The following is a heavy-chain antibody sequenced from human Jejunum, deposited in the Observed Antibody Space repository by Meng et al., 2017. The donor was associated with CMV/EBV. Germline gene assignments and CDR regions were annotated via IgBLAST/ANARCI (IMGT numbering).Heavy chain of an antibody. J-gene: IGHJ6*02. D-gene: IGHD3-10*01. V-gene: IGHV3-49*02. CDR2: MRKKDYGGET. Sequence: VRQAPGKGLGWVGFMRKKDYGGETEYAALVKGRFTRSRDDAKSIVYLQMNSLKTEDAGVYYCSRDPANYYASGTYSTDYYYYGLDVWGQGTTVTVSS. CDR3: SRDPANYYASGTYSTDYYYYGLDV.